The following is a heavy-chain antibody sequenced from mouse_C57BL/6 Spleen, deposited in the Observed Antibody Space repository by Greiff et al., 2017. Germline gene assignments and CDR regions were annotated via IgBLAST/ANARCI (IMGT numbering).Heavy chain of an antibody. CDR1: GYSFTGYY. V-gene: IGHV1-42*01. CDR2: INPSTGGT. J-gene: IGHJ3*01. CDR3: ARIYYGNPFAY. D-gene: IGHD2-1*01. Sequence: EVKLQESGPELVKPGASVKISCKASGYSFTGYYMNWVKQSPEKSLEWIGEINPSTGGTTYNQKFKAKATLTVDKSSSTAYMQLKSLTSEDSAVYYCARIYYGNPFAYWGQGTLVTVSA.